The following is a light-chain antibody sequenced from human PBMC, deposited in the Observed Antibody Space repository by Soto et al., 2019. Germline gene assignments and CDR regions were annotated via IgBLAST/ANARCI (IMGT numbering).Light chain of an antibody. J-gene: IGLJ2*01. CDR2: LNSDGSH. V-gene: IGLV4-69*01. Sequence: QAVVTQSPSASASLGASVKLTCTLDSGHSSYAIAWHQQQPEKGPRYLMKLNSDGSHSKGDGIPDRFSGSSSGAERYLTISSLQSEDEADYYCQTWGTGMVFGGGTKLTVL. CDR3: QTWGTGMV. CDR1: SGHSSYA.